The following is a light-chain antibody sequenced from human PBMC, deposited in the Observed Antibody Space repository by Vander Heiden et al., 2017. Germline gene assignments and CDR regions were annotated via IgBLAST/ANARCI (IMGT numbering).Light chain of an antibody. Sequence: ITCRASQSISSWLAWYQQKPGKAPKLLIYKASSLESGVPSRFSGSGSGTEFTLTISSLQPDDFATYYCQQDNSYPYTFGQGTKLEIK. CDR1: QSISSW. CDR2: KAS. CDR3: QQDNSYPYT. J-gene: IGKJ2*01. V-gene: IGKV1-5*03.